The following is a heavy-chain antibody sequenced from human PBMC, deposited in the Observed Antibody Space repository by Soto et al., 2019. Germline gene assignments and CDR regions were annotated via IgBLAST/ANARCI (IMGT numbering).Heavy chain of an antibody. CDR1: GYISSRHC. Sequence: ESLKISCEDPGYISSRHCISWGLQVPVKVLEWMGRIDPTDSYTTYSTSFQGHFTMSADKYITTAYLQWSTLKTSETAIYYCARHRADLLRGFDYWAQGTPDTVSS. V-gene: IGHV5-10-1*01. CDR3: ARHRADLLRGFDY. D-gene: IGHD1-26*01. CDR2: IDPTDSYT. J-gene: IGHJ4*02.